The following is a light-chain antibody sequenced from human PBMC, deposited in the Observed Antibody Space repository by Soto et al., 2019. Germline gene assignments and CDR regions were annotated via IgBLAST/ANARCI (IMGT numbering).Light chain of an antibody. CDR3: QQYNSYSGT. CDR2: DAS. J-gene: IGKJ1*01. CDR1: QSISSW. V-gene: IGKV1-5*01. Sequence: DIQMTQSPSTLSASVGDRVTITCRASQSISSWLAWYQQKPGKAPKLLIYDASSLESGVPSRFSGSGSGTEFTPTISSLKPDDFATYYCQQYNSYSGTFGQGTKVEIK.